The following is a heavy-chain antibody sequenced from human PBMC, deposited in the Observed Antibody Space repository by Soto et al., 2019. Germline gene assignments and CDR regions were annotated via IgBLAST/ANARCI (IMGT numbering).Heavy chain of an antibody. D-gene: IGHD3-10*01. CDR1: GGSFSGYY. V-gene: IGHV4-34*01. Sequence: SETLSLTCAVYGGSFSGYYWSWIRQPPGKGLEWIGEINHSGSTNYNPSLKSRVTISVDTSKNQFSLKLSSVTAADTAVYYCARTYYYGSGFLISPYYYYYGMDVWGQGTTVTVSS. CDR3: ARTYYYGSGFLISPYYYYYGMDV. J-gene: IGHJ6*02. CDR2: INHSGST.